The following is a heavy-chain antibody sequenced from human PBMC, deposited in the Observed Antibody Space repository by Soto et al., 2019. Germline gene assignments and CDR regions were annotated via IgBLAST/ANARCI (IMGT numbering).Heavy chain of an antibody. CDR2: IDPSDSYT. Sequence: EVQLVQSGAEVKKPGESLRISCKGSGYSFTSYWISWVRQMPGKGLEWMGRIDPSDSYTNYSPSFQGHVTISADKSISTAYLQWSSLKASDTAMYYCARHAPGDSSGYYPYFGYWGQGTLVTVSS. D-gene: IGHD3-22*01. V-gene: IGHV5-10-1*03. CDR3: ARHAPGDSSGYYPYFGY. J-gene: IGHJ4*02. CDR1: GYSFTSYW.